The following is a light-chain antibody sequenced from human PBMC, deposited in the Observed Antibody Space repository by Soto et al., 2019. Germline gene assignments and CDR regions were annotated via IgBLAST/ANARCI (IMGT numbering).Light chain of an antibody. Sequence: ESVLTQSPGTLSLSPGERATLSCRASQSVDNRYFAWYQQKPGQAPRLLIYGISNMATGIPDRFSGSGSGTDVTLTISRLEPEDFVVYYCQQYSTLPHTFGQGTKLEVK. CDR2: GIS. J-gene: IGKJ2*01. V-gene: IGKV3-20*01. CDR1: QSVDNRY. CDR3: QQYSTLPHT.